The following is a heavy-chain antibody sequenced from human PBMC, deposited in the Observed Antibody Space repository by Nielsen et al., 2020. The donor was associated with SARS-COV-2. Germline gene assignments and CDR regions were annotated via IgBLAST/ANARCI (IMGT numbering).Heavy chain of an antibody. CDR1: GFTFRSYG. CDR2: ISYDGSNK. J-gene: IGHJ6*02. CDR3: ARVYSSSWLRYYYYGMDV. V-gene: IGHV3-30*03. D-gene: IGHD6-13*01. Sequence: GGSLRLSCATSGFTFRSYGMHWVRQAPGKGLEWVAVISYDGSNKYYADSVKGRFTISRDNSKNTLYLQMNSLRAEDTAVYYCARVYSSSWLRYYYYGMDVWGQGTTVTVSS.